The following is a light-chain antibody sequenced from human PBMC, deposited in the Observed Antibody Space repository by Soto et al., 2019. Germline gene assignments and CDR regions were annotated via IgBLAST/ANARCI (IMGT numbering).Light chain of an antibody. CDR2: WAS. CDR1: QSVLFTSNNKNY. CDR3: QQYYSAPWM. J-gene: IGKJ1*01. Sequence: DIVMTQSPDSLAVSLGETATINCRSSQSVLFTSNNKNYLAWYQQKPGQPPKLLIYWASTRESGVPDRFSGSGSGTDFPLTISSLQAEDVAVYYCQQYYSAPWMFGQGTKVEIK. V-gene: IGKV4-1*01.